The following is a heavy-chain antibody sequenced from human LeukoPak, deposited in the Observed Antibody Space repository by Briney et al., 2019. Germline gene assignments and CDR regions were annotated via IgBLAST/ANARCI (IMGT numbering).Heavy chain of an antibody. CDR2: VNLQGST. CDR3: AREGGPYRPLDY. J-gene: IGHJ4*02. Sequence: SETLSLTCGVSGGSITNTNYWTWVRQPPGKGLEWIGEVNLQGSTNYNPSLMGRVAIAVDSSENHISLQLTSVTAADTAVYYCAREGGPYRPLDYSGQGTLVTVSS. V-gene: IGHV4-4*02. CDR1: GGSITNTNY.